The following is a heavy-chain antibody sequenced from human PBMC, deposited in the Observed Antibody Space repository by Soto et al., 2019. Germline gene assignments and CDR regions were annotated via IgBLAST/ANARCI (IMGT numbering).Heavy chain of an antibody. J-gene: IGHJ4*02. CDR3: VEGWNDF. Sequence: HLVESGGDLVKPGGSLRLSCAASGFMFSSAWMSWVRQAPGKGLAWVGRIKSKRDGGTTDYAPPVKGRFVISRDDSKNTLYLQMVSLTTDDTAVYYCVEGWNDFWGQGTLVAVSS. V-gene: IGHV3-15*01. CDR2: IKSKRDGGTT. CDR1: GFMFSSAW. D-gene: IGHD1-1*01.